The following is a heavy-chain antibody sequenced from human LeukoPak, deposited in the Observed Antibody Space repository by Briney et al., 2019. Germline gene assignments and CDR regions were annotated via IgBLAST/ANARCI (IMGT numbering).Heavy chain of an antibody. J-gene: IGHJ4*02. CDR3: ARQKNSGSYLGYFDY. CDR2: IYYSGST. Sequence: PSGTLSLTCVVSGGSISSSSYYWGWIRQPPGKGLEWIGSIYYSGSTYYNPSLKSRVTISVDTSKNQFSLKLSSVTAADTAVYYCARQKNSGSYLGYFDYWGQGTLVTVSS. D-gene: IGHD1-26*01. V-gene: IGHV4-39*01. CDR1: GGSISSSSYY.